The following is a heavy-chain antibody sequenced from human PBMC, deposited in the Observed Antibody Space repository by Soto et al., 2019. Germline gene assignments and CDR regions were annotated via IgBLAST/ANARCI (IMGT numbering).Heavy chain of an antibody. J-gene: IGHJ5*02. CDR3: AIVSEIAAARNWFDL. Sequence: PGESLKISCKGSGYSFTSYWIGWVRQMPGKGLEWMGIIYPGDSDTRYSPSFQGQVTISADKSISTAYLQWSSLKASDTAMYYCAIVSEIAAARNWFDLRGQGTLVTVSS. CDR1: GYSFTSYW. CDR2: IYPGDSDT. V-gene: IGHV5-51*01. D-gene: IGHD6-13*01.